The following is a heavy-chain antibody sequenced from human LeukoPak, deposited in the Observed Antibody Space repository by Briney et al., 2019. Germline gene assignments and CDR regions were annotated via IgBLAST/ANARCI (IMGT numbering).Heavy chain of an antibody. CDR2: MNPNSGNT. CDR1: GYTFTSYG. Sequence: ASVKVSCKASGYTFTSYGINWVRQATGQGLEWMGWMNPNSGNTGYAQKFQGRVTMTRNTSISTAYMELSSLRSEDTAVYYCARAGLYDSSGYDAFDIWGQGTMVTVSS. J-gene: IGHJ3*02. D-gene: IGHD3-22*01. CDR3: ARAGLYDSSGYDAFDI. V-gene: IGHV1-8*01.